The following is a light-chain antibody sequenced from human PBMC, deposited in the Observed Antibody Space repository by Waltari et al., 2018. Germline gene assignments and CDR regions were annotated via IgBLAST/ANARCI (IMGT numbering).Light chain of an antibody. CDR3: QQLNSYPLT. Sequence: DIQLTQSPSFLSASVRDRVTITCRASPGISNYLAWYQQNPGKAPKLLIYSASTLQSGVPSRFSGSGSGTEFSLTISSLQPEDFATYYCQQLNSYPLTFGGGTKVEIK. CDR2: SAS. CDR1: PGISNY. J-gene: IGKJ4*01. V-gene: IGKV1-9*01.